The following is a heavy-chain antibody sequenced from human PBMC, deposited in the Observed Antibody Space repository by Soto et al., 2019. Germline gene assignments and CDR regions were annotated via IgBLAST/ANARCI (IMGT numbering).Heavy chain of an antibody. D-gene: IGHD6-13*01. Sequence: GAXVKVSCKASGYTFTGYYMHWVRQAPGQGLEWMGWINPNSGGTNYAQKFQGWVTMTRDTSISTAYMELGRVRSDDTAVSYCARGQASSSWYYLDYWGQVTLVTVSS. CDR1: GYTFTGYY. CDR2: INPNSGGT. J-gene: IGHJ4*02. CDR3: ARGQASSSWYYLDY. V-gene: IGHV1-2*04.